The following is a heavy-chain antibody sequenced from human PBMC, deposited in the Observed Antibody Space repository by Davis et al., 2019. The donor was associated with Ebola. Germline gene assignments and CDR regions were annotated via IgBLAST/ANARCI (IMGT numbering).Heavy chain of an antibody. CDR3: ARGIAAEGAH. V-gene: IGHV4-59*01. CDR2: IYYSGST. CDR1: GGSISSYY. Sequence: PSETLSLTCTVSGGSISSYYWSWIRQPPGKGLEWIGYIYYSGSTNYNPSLKSRVTISVDTSKNQFSLKLSSVTAADTAVYYCARGIAAEGAHWGQGTLVTVSS. D-gene: IGHD6-13*01. J-gene: IGHJ4*02.